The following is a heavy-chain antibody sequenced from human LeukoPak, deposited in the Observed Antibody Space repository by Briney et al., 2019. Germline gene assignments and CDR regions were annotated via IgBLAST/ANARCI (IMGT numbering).Heavy chain of an antibody. CDR2: ISSSGSTR. V-gene: IGHV3-11*01. J-gene: IGHJ4*02. CDR3: GGSWYDYYFDY. Sequence: GGSLRLSCAASGFTFSDYYMSWIRQAPGKGLEWVSYISSSGSTRYYAVSVKGRFTISRDNAKNSLYLQMNSLRAEDTAVYYCGGSWYDYYFDYWGQGTLVTVSS. CDR1: GFTFSDYY. D-gene: IGHD6-13*01.